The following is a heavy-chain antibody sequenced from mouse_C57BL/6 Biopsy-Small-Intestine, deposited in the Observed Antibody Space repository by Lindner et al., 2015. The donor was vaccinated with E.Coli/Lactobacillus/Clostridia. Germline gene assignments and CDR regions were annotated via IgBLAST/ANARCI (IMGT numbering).Heavy chain of an antibody. CDR3: AREGYYFPAWFAY. CDR2: INPSSGYT. Sequence: VHLQESGAELAKPGASVRLSCKASGYTFTGYWMHWVKQRPGQGLEWIGYINPSSGYTKYNQKFKDKATLTADKSSSTAYMQLSSLTYEDSAVYYCAREGYYFPAWFAYWGQGTLVTVSA. D-gene: IGHD2-3*01. CDR1: GYTFTGYW. J-gene: IGHJ3*01. V-gene: IGHV1-7*01.